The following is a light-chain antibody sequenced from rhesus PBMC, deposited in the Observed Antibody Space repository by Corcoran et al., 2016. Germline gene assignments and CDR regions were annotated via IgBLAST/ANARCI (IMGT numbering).Light chain of an antibody. CDR3: LPYDSAPFP. V-gene: IGKV1-21*01. CDR2: AAY. CDR1: QGISSW. Sequence: DIQMTQSPSSLSASVGDRGTITCRASQGISSWLAWYQQKPGKAPKRLIYAAYRLESGVPSRFSGRGSGTAFTLPISSLQPEDFATYCCLPYDSAPFPFVPGTKLDI. J-gene: IGKJ3*01.